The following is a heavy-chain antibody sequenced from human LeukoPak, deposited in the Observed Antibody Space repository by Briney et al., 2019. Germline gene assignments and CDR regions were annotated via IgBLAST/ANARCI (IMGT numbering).Heavy chain of an antibody. CDR3: ARVSREPDY. CDR1: GGSFSGYY. D-gene: IGHD1-14*01. V-gene: IGHV4-34*01. CDR2: INHSGST. Sequence: SETLSLTCAVYGGSFSGYYWSWIRQPPGKGLEWIGEINHSGSTNYNPSLKSRVTISVDTSKNQFSLKLSFVTAADTAVYYCARVSREPDYWGQGTLVTVSS. J-gene: IGHJ4*02.